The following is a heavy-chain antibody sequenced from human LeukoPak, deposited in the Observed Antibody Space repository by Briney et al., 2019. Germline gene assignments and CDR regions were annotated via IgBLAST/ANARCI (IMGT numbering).Heavy chain of an antibody. CDR2: ISYDGSNK. D-gene: IGHD2-15*01. J-gene: IGHJ4*02. CDR1: GFTFSSYG. CDR3: AKDYLVIVVVVAATYPDY. Sequence: PGRSLRLSCAASGFTFSSYGMHWVRQAPGKGLEWVAVISYDGSNKYYADSVKGRFTISRDNSKNTLYLQMNSLRAEDTAVYYCAKDYLVIVVVVAATYPDYWGQGTLVTVSS. V-gene: IGHV3-30*18.